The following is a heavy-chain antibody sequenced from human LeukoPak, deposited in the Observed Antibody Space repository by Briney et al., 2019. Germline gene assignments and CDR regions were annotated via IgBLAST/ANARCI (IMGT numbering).Heavy chain of an antibody. D-gene: IGHD6-13*01. J-gene: IGHJ4*02. V-gene: IGHV3-23*01. CDR1: GFTFSSYA. CDR3: AKGGSSSWFGFDY. Sequence: GGSLRLSCAASGFTFSSYAMSWVRQAPGKGLEWVSAISSNGGSTYYADSVKGRFTISRDNSKNTLYLQLNSLRAEDTAVYYCAKGGSSSWFGFDYWGQGTLVTVSS. CDR2: ISSNGGST.